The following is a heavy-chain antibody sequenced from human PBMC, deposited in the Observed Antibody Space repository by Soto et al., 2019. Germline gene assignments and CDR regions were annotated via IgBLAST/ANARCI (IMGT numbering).Heavy chain of an antibody. CDR3: ARVKGILWFGEDWFDP. J-gene: IGHJ5*02. CDR1: GGSVNIGTYY. Sequence: SETLSLTCTVPGGSVNIGTYYWSWIRQPPGKGLEWIGFIHYSGSTNYNPSLKGRVTMSVDTSKNQFSLKLSSVTAADTAVYYCARVKGILWFGEDWFDPWGQGTLVTVSS. CDR2: IHYSGST. D-gene: IGHD3-10*01. V-gene: IGHV4-61*01.